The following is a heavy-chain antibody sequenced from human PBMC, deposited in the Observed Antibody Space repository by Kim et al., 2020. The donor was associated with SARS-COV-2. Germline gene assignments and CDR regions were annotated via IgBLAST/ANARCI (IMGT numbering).Heavy chain of an antibody. D-gene: IGHD2-2*01. CDR3: ARPRGDCSATTCYVGTFDY. V-gene: IGHV3-48*03. CDR1: GFIFSNYE. J-gene: IGHJ4*02. Sequence: GGSLRLSCAASGFIFSNYEMSWVRQASGKGLEWVAYISSSGSTKYHADSVRGRFTISRDNAKNSLYLQINSLRAEDTAVYYCARPRGDCSATTCYVGTFDYWGQGTLVTVSS. CDR2: ISSSGSTK.